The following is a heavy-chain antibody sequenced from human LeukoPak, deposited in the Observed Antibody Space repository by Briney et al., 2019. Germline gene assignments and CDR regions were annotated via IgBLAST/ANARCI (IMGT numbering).Heavy chain of an antibody. J-gene: IGHJ4*02. CDR3: ARGGFTYYYDSSGYYYYFDY. D-gene: IGHD3-22*01. CDR2: INHSGST. Sequence: SETLSLTCAVYGGSFSGYYWSWIRQPPGKGLEWIGEINHSGSTNYNPSLKSRVTISVDTSKNQFSLKLSSVTAADTAVYYCARGGFTYYYDSSGYYYYFDYWGQGTLVTVSS. V-gene: IGHV4-34*01. CDR1: GGSFSGYY.